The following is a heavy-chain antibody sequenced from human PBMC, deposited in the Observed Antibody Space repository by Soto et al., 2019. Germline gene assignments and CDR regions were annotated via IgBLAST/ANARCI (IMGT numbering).Heavy chain of an antibody. CDR2: ISGSGGST. V-gene: IGHV3-23*01. CDR1: GFTFSSYA. J-gene: IGHJ3*02. D-gene: IGHD3-22*01. CDR3: ARSSGGVYYYDSSGPDAFDI. Sequence: GSLRRSCAASGFTFSSYAMSWVRQAPGKGLEWVSAISGSGGSTYYADSVKGRFTISRDNAKNSLYLQMNSLRAEDTAVYYCARSSGGVYYYDSSGPDAFDIWGQGTMVT.